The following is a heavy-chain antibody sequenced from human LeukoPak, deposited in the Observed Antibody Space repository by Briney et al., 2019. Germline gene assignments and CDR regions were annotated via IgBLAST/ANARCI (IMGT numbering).Heavy chain of an antibody. D-gene: IGHD3-10*01. V-gene: IGHV4-4*07. J-gene: IGHJ4*02. Sequence: SETLSLTCAVYGGSFSGYYWSWIRQPPGKGLEWIGRIYTSGSTNYNPSLKSRVTMSVDTSKNQFSLKLSSVTAADTAVYYCARDSHYYGSGSYYKSFDYWGQGTLVTVSS. CDR2: IYTSGST. CDR3: ARDSHYYGSGSYYKSFDY. CDR1: GGSFSGYY.